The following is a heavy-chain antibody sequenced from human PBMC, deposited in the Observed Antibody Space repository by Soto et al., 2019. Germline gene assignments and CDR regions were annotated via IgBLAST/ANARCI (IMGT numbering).Heavy chain of an antibody. J-gene: IGHJ6*02. CDR1: GGTFSSYA. CDR2: IIPIFGTA. Sequence: SAKVSGKASGGTFSSYAISWVRQAPGQGLEWMRGIIPIFGTANYAQKFQGRVTITADESTRTAYMELSSLRSEDTAVYYCAIARNYYYYGMGVWGQGNTVTVSS. V-gene: IGHV1-69*13. CDR3: AIARNYYYYGMGV.